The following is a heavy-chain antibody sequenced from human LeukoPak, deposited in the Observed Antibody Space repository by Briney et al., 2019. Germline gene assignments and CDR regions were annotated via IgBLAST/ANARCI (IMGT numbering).Heavy chain of an antibody. CDR2: IYYSGST. CDR3: ASGVRGVIRFDY. CDR1: GGSISSGGYY. Sequence: SQTLSLTCTVSGGSISSGGYYWSWIRQHPGKGLEWIGYIYYSGSTYYNPSLKSRVTISVDTSKNQFSLKLSSVTAADTAVYYCASGVRGVIRFDYWGQGTLVTVSS. J-gene: IGHJ4*02. V-gene: IGHV4-31*03. D-gene: IGHD3-10*01.